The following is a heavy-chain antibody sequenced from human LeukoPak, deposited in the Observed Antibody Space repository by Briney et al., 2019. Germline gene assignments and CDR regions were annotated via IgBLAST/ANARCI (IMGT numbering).Heavy chain of an antibody. D-gene: IGHD6-19*01. Sequence: WGAPRLSCAASGVTFCSYWLKWGRPAPREGGGWGAKIKQDGSEKYYVDSVKGRFTISRDNAKNSLYLQMNSLRAEDTAVYYCASKQWLVSDFDYWGQGTLVTVSS. J-gene: IGHJ4*02. V-gene: IGHV3-7*01. CDR3: ASKQWLVSDFDY. CDR2: IKQDGSEK. CDR1: GVTFCSYW.